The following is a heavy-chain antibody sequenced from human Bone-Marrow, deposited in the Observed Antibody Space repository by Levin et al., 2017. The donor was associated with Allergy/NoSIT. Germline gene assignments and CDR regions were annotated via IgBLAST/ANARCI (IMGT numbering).Heavy chain of an antibody. CDR1: GNTFITYG. V-gene: IGHV1-18*01. Sequence: GESLKISCQASGNTFITYGVSWVRQAPGQGIEWMGWTTAANGNTNYAQRVQGRVTMTTDTSTNTAYMELRSLRSDDTGVYYCAGGGMAGYSYGHPRPLHYRGQGTLVSVSS. CDR3: AGGGMAGYSYGHPRPLHY. D-gene: IGHD5-18*01. CDR2: TTAANGNT. J-gene: IGHJ4*02.